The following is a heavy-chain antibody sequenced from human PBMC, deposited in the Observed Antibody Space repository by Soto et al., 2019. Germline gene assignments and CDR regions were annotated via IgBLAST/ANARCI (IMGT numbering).Heavy chain of an antibody. Sequence: QVQLVQPGGEVKEPGASVKISCKASGYIFSNYGISWVRQAPGQGLEWMAWISAYNGKTYYAQKVQDRVTVTRDTSTSTGYMEVRSLRADDTAVYYCATSANLPAAHWLRKRLDVWGKGSLVTV. J-gene: IGHJ4*02. CDR2: ISAYNGKT. V-gene: IGHV1-18*01. D-gene: IGHD2-2*01. CDR1: GYIFSNYG. CDR3: ATSANLPAAHWLRKRLDV.